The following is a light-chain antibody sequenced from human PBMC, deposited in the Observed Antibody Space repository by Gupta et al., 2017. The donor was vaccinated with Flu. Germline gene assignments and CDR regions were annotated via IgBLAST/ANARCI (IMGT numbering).Light chain of an antibody. J-gene: IGLJ1*01. CDR3: CSYGINDV. Sequence: GTSLDIGGNNEASCYQQPPGKAPKLIIDEVNKRPSGVPDRFTGAKSVSTSSLTVSGLQAGGEADYYCCSYGINDVFGSGTKFTVL. CDR2: EVN. CDR1: SLDIGGNNE. V-gene: IGLV2-8*01.